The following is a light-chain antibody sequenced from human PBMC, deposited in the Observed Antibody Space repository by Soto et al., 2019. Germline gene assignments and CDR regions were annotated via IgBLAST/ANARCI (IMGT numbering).Light chain of an antibody. CDR2: GAS. CDR3: KHYNNGPRK. J-gene: IGKJ1*01. Sequence: EIVMTQSPATLSVSPGERATLSCRPSQSVSSNLAWYHQKPGQDPRLLIYGASTRATGIPARFSCSGSGTECNLTISSMQSEDFEVYYCKHYNNGPRKFGQGTKVDIK. V-gene: IGKV3-15*01. CDR1: QSVSSN.